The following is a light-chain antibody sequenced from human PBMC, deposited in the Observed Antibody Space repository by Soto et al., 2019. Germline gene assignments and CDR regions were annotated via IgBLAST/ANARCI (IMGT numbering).Light chain of an antibody. CDR2: EVS. CDR3: SSYTRSSSVV. V-gene: IGLV2-14*01. J-gene: IGLJ3*02. Sequence: QSALTQPASVSGSLGQSITISCSGTSSDVGGYSYVSWYQQHPGKAPKLMIFEVSNRPSGVSDRFSGSKSGNTASLTISGLKAEDEADYYCSSYTRSSSVVFGGGTKLTVL. CDR1: SSDVGGYSY.